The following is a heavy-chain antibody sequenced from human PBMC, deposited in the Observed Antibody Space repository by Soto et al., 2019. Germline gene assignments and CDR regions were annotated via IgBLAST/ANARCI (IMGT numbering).Heavy chain of an antibody. Sequence: PSETLSLTXTVSGGSISSGDYYWSWIRQPPGKGLEWIGYIYYSGSTYYNPSLKSRVTISVDTSKNQFSLKLSSVTAADTAVYYCASGGDTAMAPFDYWGQGTLVTVSS. V-gene: IGHV4-30-4*01. J-gene: IGHJ4*02. CDR1: GGSISSGDYY. CDR3: ASGGDTAMAPFDY. D-gene: IGHD5-18*01. CDR2: IYYSGST.